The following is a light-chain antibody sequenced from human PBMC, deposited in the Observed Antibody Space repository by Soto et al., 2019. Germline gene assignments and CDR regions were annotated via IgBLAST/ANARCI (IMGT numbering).Light chain of an antibody. CDR1: SSNIGSNT. J-gene: IGLJ2*01. V-gene: IGLV1-44*01. CDR2: SND. Sequence: QSVLTQPPSASGTPGQRVTISCSGSSSNIGSNTVHWYQQLPGTAPKLLIYSNDQRPSGVPDRFSGSKSGTSASLAISGLQSEDGADYFCAAWDDSLNGFVVFGGGTQLTVL. CDR3: AAWDDSLNGFVV.